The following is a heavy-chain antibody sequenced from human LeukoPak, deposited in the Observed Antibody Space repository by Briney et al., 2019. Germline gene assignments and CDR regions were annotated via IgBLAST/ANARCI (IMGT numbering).Heavy chain of an antibody. CDR1: GYIFTNYW. D-gene: IGHD2-15*01. V-gene: IGHV5-51*01. Sequence: GESLKISCKGSGYIFTNYWIGWVRQMPGKGLEWMGIVYPDDSDTTYSPSFQGQVTISADKSISTAYLQWSSLKASDTATYYCARHRSCSGGSCLLDYWGQGTLVTVSS. J-gene: IGHJ4*02. CDR2: VYPDDSDT. CDR3: ARHRSCSGGSCLLDY.